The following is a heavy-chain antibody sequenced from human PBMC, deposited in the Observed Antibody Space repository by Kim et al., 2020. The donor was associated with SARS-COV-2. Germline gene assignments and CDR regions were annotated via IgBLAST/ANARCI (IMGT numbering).Heavy chain of an antibody. Sequence: TETLSLTCTVSGGSISSSSYYWGWIRQPPGKGLEWIGSIYYSGSTYYNPSLKSRVTISVDTSKNQFSLKLSSVTAADTAVYYCARGLYYDSSGYYNDAFDIWGQGTMVTVSS. V-gene: IGHV4-39*01. CDR1: GGSISSSSYY. J-gene: IGHJ3*02. CDR2: IYYSGST. CDR3: ARGLYYDSSGYYNDAFDI. D-gene: IGHD3-22*01.